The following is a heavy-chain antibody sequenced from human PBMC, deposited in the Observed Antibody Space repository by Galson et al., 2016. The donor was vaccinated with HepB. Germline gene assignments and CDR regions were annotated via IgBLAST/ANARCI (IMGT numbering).Heavy chain of an antibody. D-gene: IGHD4/OR15-4a*01. V-gene: IGHV3-23*01. CDR3: ARDDYSGGRGSPDY. CDR1: GFSFSDYA. CDR2: INNGAATT. J-gene: IGHJ4*02. Sequence: SLRLSCAVSGFSFSDYAMSWVRQGPGKRLEWVSGINNGAATTGYAASVKGRFTISRDNSKNTLYLQMNSLRTEDTAVYYCARDDYSGGRGSPDYWGQGTLVTVSS.